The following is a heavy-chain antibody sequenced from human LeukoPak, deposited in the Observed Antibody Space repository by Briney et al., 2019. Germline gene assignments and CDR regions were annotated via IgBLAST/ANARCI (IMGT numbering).Heavy chain of an antibody. D-gene: IGHD3-10*01. J-gene: IGHJ4*02. Sequence: SKTRSLTCSVSGGSISGYYWSWIRHPAGKGLEWIGPVYTTGSTTYNPSLKSRVTVSVDTSKNQVPLKLRTVTAADTAVYYCARCSYGSGNYRLDYLGQGILVTVSS. V-gene: IGHV4-4*07. CDR2: VYTTGST. CDR1: GGSISGYY. CDR3: ARCSYGSGNYRLDY.